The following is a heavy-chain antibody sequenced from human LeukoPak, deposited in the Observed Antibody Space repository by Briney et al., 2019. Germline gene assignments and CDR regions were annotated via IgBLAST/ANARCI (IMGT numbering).Heavy chain of an antibody. J-gene: IGHJ4*02. V-gene: IGHV3-20*04. Sequence: GGSLRLSCAASGFRFDDYGMSWVRHVPGKGLEWVSGTNWDGASTGYVDSVKGRFSISRDNSMNTLFLQMNSLRAEDTAVYYCARDYWGSGNRYFDYWGQGTPVTVSS. CDR1: GFRFDDYG. CDR3: ARDYWGSGNRYFDY. CDR2: TNWDGAST. D-gene: IGHD3-10*01.